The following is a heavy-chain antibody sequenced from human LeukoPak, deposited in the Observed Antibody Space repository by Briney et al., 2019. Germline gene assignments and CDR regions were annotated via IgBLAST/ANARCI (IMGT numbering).Heavy chain of an antibody. CDR1: GGSISSGGYY. D-gene: IGHD4-17*01. J-gene: IGHJ4*02. V-gene: IGHV4-31*03. CDR2: IYYSGST. Sequence: SETLSLTCTVSGGSISSGGYYWSWIRQHPGKGLEWIGYIYYSGSTYYNPSLKSRVTISVDTSKNQFSLKLSSVTAADTAVYYCARDRDYGDYNTQDLFVYWGQGTLVTVSS. CDR3: ARDRDYGDYNTQDLFVY.